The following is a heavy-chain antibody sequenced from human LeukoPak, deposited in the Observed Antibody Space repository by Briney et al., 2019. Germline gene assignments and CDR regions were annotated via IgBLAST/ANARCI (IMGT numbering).Heavy chain of an antibody. Sequence: SETLSLTCTVSGGSISSGSYYWSWIRQPAGKGLEWIGRIYTSGSTNYNPSLKSRVTISVDTSKNQFSLKLSSVTAADTAVYYCATDYDILTGYSNYFDYWGQGTLVTVSS. D-gene: IGHD3-9*01. J-gene: IGHJ4*02. CDR3: ATDYDILTGYSNYFDY. CDR1: GGSISSGSYY. V-gene: IGHV4-61*02. CDR2: IYTSGST.